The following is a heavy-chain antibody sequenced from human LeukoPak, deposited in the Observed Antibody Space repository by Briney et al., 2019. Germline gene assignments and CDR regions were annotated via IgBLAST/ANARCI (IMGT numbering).Heavy chain of an antibody. V-gene: IGHV4-39*01. CDR2: IYYSGNT. CDR3: ARQNSGTYYSRYFDL. Sequence: SETLSLTCTVSGGSIRSSDYYWGWIRLPPGEGLEWIGSIYYSGNTYYNSSLKSRVTISVDTSKSQFSLKLNSVTAADTAVYYCARQNSGTYYSRYFDLWGRGTLVTVSS. D-gene: IGHD1-26*01. CDR1: GGSIRSSDYY. J-gene: IGHJ2*01.